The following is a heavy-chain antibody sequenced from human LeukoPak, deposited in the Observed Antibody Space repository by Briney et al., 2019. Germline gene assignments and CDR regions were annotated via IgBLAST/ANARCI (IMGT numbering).Heavy chain of an antibody. CDR3: ARDRATTMFDY. D-gene: IGHD5-24*01. CDR1: GFTFSNYW. Sequence: GGSLRLSCAASGFTFSNYWMHWVRQAPGKGLVWVSRINSDGSSTTYADSVKGRFTISRDNAKNTLYLQMNRLRADDTAVYYCARDRATTMFDYWAQGTLVTVSS. V-gene: IGHV3-74*01. CDR2: INSDGSST. J-gene: IGHJ4*02.